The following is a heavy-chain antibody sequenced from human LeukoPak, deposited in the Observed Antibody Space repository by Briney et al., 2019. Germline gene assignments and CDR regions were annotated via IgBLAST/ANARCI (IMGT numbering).Heavy chain of an antibody. D-gene: IGHD3-10*01. Sequence: ASVKVSCKASGYTFTSYDINWVRQATGQGLEWMGWVNPNSGNTGYAQKFQGRVTMTRNTSISTAYMELSSLRSEDTAVYYCARAPMVRGVITTRYNWFDPWGQGTLVTVSS. V-gene: IGHV1-8*01. CDR1: GYTFTSYD. CDR3: ARAPMVRGVITTRYNWFDP. CDR2: VNPNSGNT. J-gene: IGHJ5*02.